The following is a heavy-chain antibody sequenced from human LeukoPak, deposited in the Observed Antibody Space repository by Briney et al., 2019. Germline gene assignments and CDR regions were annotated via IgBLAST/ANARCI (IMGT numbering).Heavy chain of an antibody. CDR1: GYTFTGYY. CDR2: INPNSGGT. V-gene: IGHV1-2*06. Sequence: ASVKVSCKASGYTFTGYYMHWVRQAPGQGLEWMGRINPNSGGTNYAQMFQGRVTMTRDTSISTAYMELSRLRSDDTAVYYCARAFPRVVVVAATRSVYWFDPWGQGTLVTVSS. D-gene: IGHD2-15*01. CDR3: ARAFPRVVVVAATRSVYWFDP. J-gene: IGHJ5*02.